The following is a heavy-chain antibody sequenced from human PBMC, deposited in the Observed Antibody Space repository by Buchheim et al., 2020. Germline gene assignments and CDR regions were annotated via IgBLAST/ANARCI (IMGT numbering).Heavy chain of an antibody. CDR3: ARQDLDVGLDP. V-gene: IGHV3-33*01. CDR2: IWYDGSKT. D-gene: IGHD3/OR15-3a*01. CDR1: GFTFSSFG. J-gene: IGHJ5*02. Sequence: QVQLVESGGGVVQPGRSLRLSCAASGFTFSSFGIHWLRQVPGKGLEWLAVIWYDGSKTYYADSVRGRFTISRDNSENMVYLQMSSLRVDDTALYYCARQDLDVGLDPWGQGTL.